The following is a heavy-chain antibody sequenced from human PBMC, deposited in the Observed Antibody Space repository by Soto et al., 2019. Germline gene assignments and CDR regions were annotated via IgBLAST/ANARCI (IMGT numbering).Heavy chain of an antibody. CDR3: ARDAVVAMKYYFDY. Sequence: GGSLRLSCAASGFTFSSYWMSWVRQAPGKGLEWVANIKQDGSEKYYVDSVKGRFTISRDNAKNSLYLQMNSLRAEDTAVYYCARDAVVAMKYYFDYWGQGTLVTVSS. D-gene: IGHD5-12*01. J-gene: IGHJ4*02. V-gene: IGHV3-7*01. CDR1: GFTFSSYW. CDR2: IKQDGSEK.